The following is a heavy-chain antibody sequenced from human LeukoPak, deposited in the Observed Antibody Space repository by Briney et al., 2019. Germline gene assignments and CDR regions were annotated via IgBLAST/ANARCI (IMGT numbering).Heavy chain of an antibody. Sequence: ASVKVSCKASGYTFTSYYTHWVRQAPGQGLEWMGIINPSGGSTSYAQKFQGRVTMTRDTSTSTVYMELSSLRSEDTAVYYCARGGVGAKGTIAYDYWGQGTLVTVSS. CDR3: ARGGVGAKGTIAYDY. V-gene: IGHV1-46*01. CDR2: INPSGGST. J-gene: IGHJ4*02. CDR1: GYTFTSYY. D-gene: IGHD1-26*01.